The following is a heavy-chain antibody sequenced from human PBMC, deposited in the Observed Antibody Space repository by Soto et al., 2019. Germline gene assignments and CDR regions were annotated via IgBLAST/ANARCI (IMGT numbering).Heavy chain of an antibody. J-gene: IGHJ4*02. V-gene: IGHV3-23*01. CDR3: AKNGALRFLEWLQGPDY. CDR2: ISGSGGST. Sequence: GGSLRLSCAASGFTFSSYAMSWVRQAPGKGLEWVSAISGSGGSTYYADSVKGRFTISRDNSKNTLYLQMNSLRAEDTAVYYCAKNGALRFLEWLQGPDYWGQGTLVTAPQ. CDR1: GFTFSSYA. D-gene: IGHD3-3*01.